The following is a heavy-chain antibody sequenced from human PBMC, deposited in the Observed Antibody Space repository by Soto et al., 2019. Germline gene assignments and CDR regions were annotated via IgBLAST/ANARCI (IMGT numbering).Heavy chain of an antibody. Sequence: ASVKVSCKASGYSFKAHYMHWVRQAPGRGLEWVGIINPSGEHTNYAQQFRGRVAMTRDTSTSTAYMGLRSLRSEDTAVYFCARISCKGGSCYFDFDHWGQGTLVTVSS. CDR2: INPSGEHT. J-gene: IGHJ4*02. CDR3: ARISCKGGSCYFDFDH. D-gene: IGHD2-15*01. CDR1: GYSFKAHY. V-gene: IGHV1-46*02.